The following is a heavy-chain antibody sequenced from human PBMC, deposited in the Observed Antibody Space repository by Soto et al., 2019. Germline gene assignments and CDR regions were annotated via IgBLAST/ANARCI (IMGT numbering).Heavy chain of an antibody. J-gene: IGHJ2*01. CDR2: ISYDGKYK. CDR3: ARAPDFGSGSSRRFWYLDL. D-gene: IGHD3-10*01. V-gene: IGHV3-30*04. Sequence: GSLRLSCAASGIPFVTYALHWVRRAPGKGLEWVAVISYDGKYKYYSDSVQGRFTISRDDSKNTLYLHMNSLRLEDTAVYYCARAPDFGSGSSRRFWYLDLWGHGTLVTVSS. CDR1: GIPFVTYA.